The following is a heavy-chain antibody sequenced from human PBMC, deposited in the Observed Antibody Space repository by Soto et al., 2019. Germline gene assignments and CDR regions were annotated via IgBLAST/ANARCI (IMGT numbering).Heavy chain of an antibody. CDR3: ARVLYYGSGRYSPYGMDV. J-gene: IGHJ6*02. Sequence: QVQLVQSGAEVKKPGSSVKVSCKTSGVSFNNNGIGWVRQAPGHGLEWMGGVSPPFRTSNYARKFQGRISITAAASTGTVNMERSSLTSEDTAQYYCARVLYYGSGRYSPYGMDVWGQGTTVTVSS. CDR2: VSPPFRTS. CDR1: GVSFNNNG. D-gene: IGHD3-10*01. V-gene: IGHV1-69*01.